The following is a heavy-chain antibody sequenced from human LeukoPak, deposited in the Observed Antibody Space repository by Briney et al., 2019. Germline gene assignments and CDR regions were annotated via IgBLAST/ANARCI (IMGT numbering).Heavy chain of an antibody. V-gene: IGHV4-59*06. J-gene: IGHJ4*02. Sequence: SETLSLTCTVSGGSISSYYWSWIRQHPGKGLEWIGYIYYSGGTYYNPSLKSRVTISVDTSKNQFSLKLSSVTAADTAVYYCARANDYGDWIGYWGQGTLVTVSS. CDR1: GGSISSYY. CDR2: IYYSGGT. CDR3: ARANDYGDWIGY. D-gene: IGHD4-17*01.